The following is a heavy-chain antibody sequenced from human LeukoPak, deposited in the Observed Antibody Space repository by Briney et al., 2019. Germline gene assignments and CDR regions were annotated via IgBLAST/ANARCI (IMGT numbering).Heavy chain of an antibody. Sequence: GGSLRLSCAASGFTFSSYAISWVRQAPGKGLEWVSAISGSGGSTYYADSVKGRFTISRDNSKNTLYLQMNSLRAEDTAVYYCAKRSGGHSGYDFGYYYFDYWGQGSLVTVSS. D-gene: IGHD5-12*01. CDR1: GFTFSSYA. CDR2: ISGSGGST. J-gene: IGHJ4*02. CDR3: AKRSGGHSGYDFGYYYFDY. V-gene: IGHV3-23*01.